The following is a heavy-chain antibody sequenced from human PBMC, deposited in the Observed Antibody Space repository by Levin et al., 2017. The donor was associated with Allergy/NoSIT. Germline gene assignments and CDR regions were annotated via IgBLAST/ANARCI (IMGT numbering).Heavy chain of an antibody. CDR3: ARVPDVALYYGMDV. J-gene: IGHJ6*02. D-gene: IGHD5-12*01. CDR2: ISSSSSYI. CDR1: GFTFSSYS. V-gene: IGHV3-21*01. Sequence: GESLKISCAASGFTFSSYSMNWVRQAPGKGLEWVSSISSSSSYIYYADSVKGRFTISRDNAKNSLYLQMNSLRAEDTAVYYCARVPDVALYYGMDVWGQGTTVTVSS.